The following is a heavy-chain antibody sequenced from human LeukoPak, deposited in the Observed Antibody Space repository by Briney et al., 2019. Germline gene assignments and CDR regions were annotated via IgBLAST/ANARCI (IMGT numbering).Heavy chain of an antibody. J-gene: IGHJ4*02. CDR2: IYPGDSDT. Sequence: ETLSLTCTVSGGSIRSDFWSWIRQPPGKGLEWMGIIYPGDSDTRYSPSFQGQVTISADKSISTAYLQWSSLKASDTAMYYCASGVSYFDYWGQGTLVTVSS. V-gene: IGHV5-51*01. D-gene: IGHD3-16*01. CDR3: ASGVSYFDY. CDR1: GGSIRSDF.